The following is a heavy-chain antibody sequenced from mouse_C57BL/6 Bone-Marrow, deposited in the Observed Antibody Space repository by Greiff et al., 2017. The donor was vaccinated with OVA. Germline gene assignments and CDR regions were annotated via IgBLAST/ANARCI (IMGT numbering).Heavy chain of an antibody. CDR1: EYEFPSHD. Sequence: EVQRVESGGGLVQPGESLKLSCESNEYEFPSHDMSWVRKTPEKRLELVAAINSDGGSTYYPDTMERRFIISRDNTKKTLYLQMSSLRSEDTALYYCARPSLTGTGWYFDVWGTGTTVTVSS. CDR3: ARPSLTGTGWYFDV. D-gene: IGHD4-1*01. V-gene: IGHV5-2*01. J-gene: IGHJ1*03. CDR2: INSDGGST.